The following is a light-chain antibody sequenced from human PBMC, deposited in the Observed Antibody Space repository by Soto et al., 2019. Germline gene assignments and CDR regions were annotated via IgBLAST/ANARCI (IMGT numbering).Light chain of an antibody. CDR3: MQRIQKPWT. Sequence: DVGMTQSPLSLPVTLGQPASISCRSSQSLVHSDGNTYLNWFQQRPGQSPRRLIYKVSNRDSGVPDRFSGSGSGTDFTLTISRVEDEDVGVYYWMQRIQKPWTFGQGTKVDIK. CDR1: QSLVHSDGNTY. V-gene: IGKV2-30*02. CDR2: KVS. J-gene: IGKJ1*01.